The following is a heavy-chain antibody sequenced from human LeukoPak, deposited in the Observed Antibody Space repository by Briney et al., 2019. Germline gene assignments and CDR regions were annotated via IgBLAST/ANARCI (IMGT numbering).Heavy chain of an antibody. Sequence: GGSLRLSCATSGFTFVDYGLSWVRRAPGKGLEWLCAINCNGAITDYADSVKGRFTISRDNAKNSLYLRMDSLRAEDTALYYCARDRLGPSFSVSHFDLWGQGTLVTVSS. CDR3: ARDRLGPSFSVSHFDL. V-gene: IGHV3-20*04. CDR1: GFTFVDYG. J-gene: IGHJ4*02. D-gene: IGHD3-3*02. CDR2: INCNGAIT.